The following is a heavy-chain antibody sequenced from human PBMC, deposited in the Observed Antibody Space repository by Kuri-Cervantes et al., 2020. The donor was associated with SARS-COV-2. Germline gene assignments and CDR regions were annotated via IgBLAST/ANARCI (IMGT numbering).Heavy chain of an antibody. CDR1: GYTFSGYY. V-gene: IGHV1-2*04. CDR3: ARGMVRGIIQSYYYAMDV. D-gene: IGHD3-10*01. J-gene: IGHJ6*02. Sequence: DSVKVTYKAAGYTFSGYYIYWVRQAPGQGLEWMGWINPNSGGTNYAQKFQGWVTMTRDTSISTAYMELSRLRSDDTAVYYCARGMVRGIIQSYYYAMDVWGQGTTVTVSS. CDR2: INPNSGGT.